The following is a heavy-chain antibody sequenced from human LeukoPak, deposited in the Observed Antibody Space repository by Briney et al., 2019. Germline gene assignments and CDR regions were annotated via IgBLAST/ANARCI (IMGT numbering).Heavy chain of an antibody. D-gene: IGHD6-6*01. CDR3: ARVFRAALYYYYGMDV. CDR2: ISAYNGNT. V-gene: IGHV1-18*01. J-gene: IGHJ6*02. CDR1: GYTFTSYD. Sequence: ASVKVSCKASGYTFTSYDINWVRQAPGQGLEWMGWISAYNGNTNYAQKLQGRVTMTTDTSTSTAYMELKSLRSDDTAVYYCARVFRAALYYYYGMDVWGQGTTVTVSS.